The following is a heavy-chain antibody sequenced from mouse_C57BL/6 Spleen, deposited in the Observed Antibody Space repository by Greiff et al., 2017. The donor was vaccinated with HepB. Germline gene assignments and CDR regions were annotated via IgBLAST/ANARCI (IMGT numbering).Heavy chain of an antibody. J-gene: IGHJ2*01. D-gene: IGHD1-1*01. Sequence: VQLQQPGAELVKPGASVKLSCKASGYTFTSYWMQWVKQRPGQGREWIGEIDPSDSYTNYNQKFKGKATLTVDTSSSTAYMQLSSLTSEDSAVYYCARGYYYGSSYFDYWGQGTTLTVSS. CDR2: IDPSDSYT. V-gene: IGHV1-50*01. CDR3: ARGYYYGSSYFDY. CDR1: GYTFTSYW.